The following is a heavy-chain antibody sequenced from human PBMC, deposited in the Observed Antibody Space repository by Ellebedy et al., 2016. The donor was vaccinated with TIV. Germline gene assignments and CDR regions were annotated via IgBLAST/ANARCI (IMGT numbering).Heavy chain of an antibody. CDR3: AEGRSGWYYFDY. CDR1: DDSFGSSRLS. Sequence: SETLSLTCTVSDDSFGSSRLSWGWIRQPPGKGLEWIGEVNQSGRTNYHPSLKSRVTISVDTSKNQFSLRLSSVTAADTAVYYCAEGRSGWYYFDYWGQGTLVTVSS. CDR2: VNQSGRT. V-gene: IGHV4-39*07. D-gene: IGHD6-19*01. J-gene: IGHJ4*02.